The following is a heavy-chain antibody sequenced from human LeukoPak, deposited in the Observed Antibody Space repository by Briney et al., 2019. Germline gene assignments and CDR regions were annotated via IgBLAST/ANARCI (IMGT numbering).Heavy chain of an antibody. Sequence: PSETLSLTCTVSGGSISGSSYYWGWIRQPPGKGLEWIGSIYYSGSTYYNPSLKSRVTISVDTSKNQFSLKLSSVTAADTAVYYRARASLGATAGQFDYWGQGTLVTASS. J-gene: IGHJ4*02. D-gene: IGHD6-13*01. CDR2: IYYSGST. CDR3: ARASLGATAGQFDY. V-gene: IGHV4-39*07. CDR1: GGSISGSSYY.